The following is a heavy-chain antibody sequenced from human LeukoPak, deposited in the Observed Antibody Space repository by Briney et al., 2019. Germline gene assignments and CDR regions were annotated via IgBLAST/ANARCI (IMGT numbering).Heavy chain of an antibody. CDR3: ATQNWFDP. CDR1: GFTFSNYA. CDR2: INGGGGST. Sequence: GGSLRLSCAASGFTFSNYAMTWVRQAPGKGLEWVSAINGGGGSTYYADSVKGRFTISRDNSKNTLYLQMNSLRAEDTVVYYCATQNWFDPWGQGTLVTVSS. J-gene: IGHJ5*02. V-gene: IGHV3-23*01.